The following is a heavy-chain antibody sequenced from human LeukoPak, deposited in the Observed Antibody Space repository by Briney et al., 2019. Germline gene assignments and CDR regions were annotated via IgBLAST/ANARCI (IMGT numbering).Heavy chain of an antibody. J-gene: IGHJ4*02. CDR3: ARVVDYYDSSGYLSLYYFDY. Sequence: GGSLRLSRVASGFTVSTNYMSWVRQALGKGLEWVSVIYSGGSTYYADSVKGRFTISRDNSKNTLYLQMSSLRAEDTAVYYCARVVDYYDSSGYLSLYYFDYWGQGTLVTVSS. CDR1: GFTVSTNY. V-gene: IGHV3-53*01. CDR2: IYSGGST. D-gene: IGHD3-22*01.